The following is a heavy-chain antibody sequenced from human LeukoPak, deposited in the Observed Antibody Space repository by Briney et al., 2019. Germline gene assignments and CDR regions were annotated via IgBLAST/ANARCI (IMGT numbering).Heavy chain of an antibody. CDR2: ITRSSTYM. Sequence: GGSLRLSCVASGFTLGDYNMNWVRQAPGKGLEWVSAITRSSTYMNYADSLKGRFTISRDNAKNSMYLQMNSLTAEDTAVYFCARDAALLPGKYYYYMDVWGKGTTVIVSS. D-gene: IGHD6-25*01. V-gene: IGHV3-21*01. J-gene: IGHJ6*03. CDR3: ARDAALLPGKYYYYMDV. CDR1: GFTLGDYN.